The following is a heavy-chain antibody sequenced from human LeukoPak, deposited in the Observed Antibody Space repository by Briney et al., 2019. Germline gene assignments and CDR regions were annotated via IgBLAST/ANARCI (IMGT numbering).Heavy chain of an antibody. CDR3: ARDSVFTLDY. CDR2: IKQDGSEK. D-gene: IGHD2-21*01. V-gene: IGHV3-7*01. CDR1: GFTFSSYA. Sequence: GGSLRLSCAASGFTFSSYAMSWVRQAPGKGLEWVANIKQDGSEKYYVDSVKGRFTISRDNAKNSLYLQMNSLRAEDTAVYYCARDSVFTLDYWGQGTLVTVSS. J-gene: IGHJ4*02.